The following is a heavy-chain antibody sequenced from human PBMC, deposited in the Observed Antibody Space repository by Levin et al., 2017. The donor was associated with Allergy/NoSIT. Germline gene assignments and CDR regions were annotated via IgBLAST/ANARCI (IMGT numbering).Heavy chain of an antibody. CDR1: GDTFSSYA. V-gene: IGHV1-69*04. Sequence: GASVKVSCKASGDTFSSYAISWVRQAPGQGLEWMGRIIPILGITNYAQKFQGRVTITADKSTTTAYMELSSLRSEDTAVYYCARDDPPSGGNWYFDYWGQGTLVTVSS. J-gene: IGHJ4*02. CDR2: IIPILGIT. D-gene: IGHD4-23*01. CDR3: ARDDPPSGGNWYFDY.